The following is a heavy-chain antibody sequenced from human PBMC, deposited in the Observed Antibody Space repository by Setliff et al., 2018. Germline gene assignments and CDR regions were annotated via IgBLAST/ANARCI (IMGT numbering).Heavy chain of an antibody. J-gene: IGHJ4*02. CDR1: GFTFSSHG. Sequence: GGSLRLSCAASGFTFSSHGMHWVRQAPGKGLEWVAFIRQDGNNKYYRDSVRGRFTISRDNSKTTLFLQMNSLRPEDTGIYYCAKEVMGLHLSGLDYWGQGNLVTV. D-gene: IGHD5-12*01. CDR2: IRQDGNNK. CDR3: AKEVMGLHLSGLDY. V-gene: IGHV3-30*02.